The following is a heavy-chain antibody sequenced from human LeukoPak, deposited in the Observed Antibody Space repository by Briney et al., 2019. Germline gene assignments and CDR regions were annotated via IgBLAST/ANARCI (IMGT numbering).Heavy chain of an antibody. Sequence: ASLKVSCKASGYTFTSYAMHSVRQAPGQRREWMGWINAGNGNTKYSQKFQGRVTITRDTSASTAYMELSSLRSEDTAVYYCARDLLAYPFDPWGQGTLVTVSS. CDR2: INAGNGNT. D-gene: IGHD3-16*01. J-gene: IGHJ5*02. CDR1: GYTFTSYA. V-gene: IGHV1-3*01. CDR3: ARDLLAYPFDP.